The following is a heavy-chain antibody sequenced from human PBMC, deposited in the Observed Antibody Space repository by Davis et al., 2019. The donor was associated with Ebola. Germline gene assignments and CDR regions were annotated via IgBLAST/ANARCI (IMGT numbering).Heavy chain of an antibody. Sequence: SETLSLTCTVSGDSISSYYWTWIRQPPGKGLEWIGYIHHSGSTNYNPSLKSRVTISVDTSKNQFSLKLTSVTAADTAVYYCARDRDYSGNYDHWGQGTMVTVSS. CDR3: ARDRDYSGNYDH. CDR1: GDSISSYY. J-gene: IGHJ4*02. CDR2: IHHSGST. D-gene: IGHD1-26*01. V-gene: IGHV4-59*01.